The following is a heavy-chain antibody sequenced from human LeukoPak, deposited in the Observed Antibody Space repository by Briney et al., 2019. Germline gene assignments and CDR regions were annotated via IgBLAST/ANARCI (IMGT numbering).Heavy chain of an antibody. J-gene: IGHJ4*02. CDR3: ARDHTVDGLVFDY. Sequence: PGGSLRLSXATSGFTFNSHWMNWIRQAPGKGLEWVATINQDGTEKYSVDSVKGRFTISRDNAKNSLYLQMNSLRVDDTAVYYCARDHTVDGLVFDYWGQGALVTVSS. D-gene: IGHD6-19*01. V-gene: IGHV3-7*01. CDR2: INQDGTEK. CDR1: GFTFNSHW.